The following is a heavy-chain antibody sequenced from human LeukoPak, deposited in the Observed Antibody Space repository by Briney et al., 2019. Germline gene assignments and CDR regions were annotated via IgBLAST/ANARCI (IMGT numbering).Heavy chain of an antibody. J-gene: IGHJ4*02. Sequence: ASVKVSCKASGYTFTGYYVHWVRQAPGQGLEWMGRISPNSGDTNYAQKFQGRVTMTGDTSSSTAYMELSRLRSDDTAVYYCARSGVDTYGLQASGDFDYWGQGILVTVSS. CDR1: GYTFTGYY. D-gene: IGHD5-18*01. CDR2: ISPNSGDT. CDR3: ARSGVDTYGLQASGDFDY. V-gene: IGHV1-2*06.